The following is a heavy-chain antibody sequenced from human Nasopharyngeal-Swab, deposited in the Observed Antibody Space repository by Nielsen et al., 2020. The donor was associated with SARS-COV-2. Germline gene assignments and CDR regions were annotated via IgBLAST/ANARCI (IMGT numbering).Heavy chain of an antibody. CDR3: AKRSGSYPN. D-gene: IGHD3-10*01. V-gene: IGHV3-23*01. J-gene: IGHJ4*02. CDR2: ISGADDST. CDR1: GFIFKNYA. Sequence: GESLKISCSASGFIFKNYAMNWVRQAPGRGLEWVSAISGADDSTKYADSVKGRFTISRDNSKNTLDLQMNSLRAEDTAVYYCAKRSGSYPNWGQGTLVTVSS.